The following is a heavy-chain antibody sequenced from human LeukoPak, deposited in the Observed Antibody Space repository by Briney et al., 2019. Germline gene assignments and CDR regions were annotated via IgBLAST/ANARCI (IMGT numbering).Heavy chain of an antibody. CDR3: ARGAVNRYNWNDDNYYYYYMDV. V-gene: IGHV3-23*01. J-gene: IGHJ6*03. CDR1: GFTFSSNG. D-gene: IGHD1-1*01. CDR2: ISGSGGST. Sequence: GGSQRLSCAASGFTFSSNGMSWVRQAPGKGLEWVSAISGSGGSTYYADSVKGRFTISRDNSKNTLYLEMNSLRSDDTAVYYCARGAVNRYNWNDDNYYYYYMDVWGKGTTVTTSS.